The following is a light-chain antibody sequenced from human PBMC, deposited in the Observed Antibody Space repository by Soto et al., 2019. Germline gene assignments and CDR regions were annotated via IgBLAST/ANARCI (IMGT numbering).Light chain of an antibody. CDR3: MQTIQPLLT. V-gene: IGKV2D-29*01. CDR2: EVF. CDR1: QSLLHSDGKTL. Sequence: DVVLTQSPLSLCVTPGQPASISCKSSQSLLHSDGKTLLYWYLQKAGHPPQLLIYEVFKRYSGVPERFSGSGSATDFTLKISRVEAEDVGTYYCMQTIQPLLTFGGGTQVDI. J-gene: IGKJ4*01.